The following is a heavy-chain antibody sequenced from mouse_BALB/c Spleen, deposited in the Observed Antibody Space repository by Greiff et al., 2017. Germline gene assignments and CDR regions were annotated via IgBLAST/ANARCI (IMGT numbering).Heavy chain of an antibody. Sequence: EVKLMESGGDLVKPGGSLKLSCAASGFTFSSYGMSWVRQTPDKRLEWVATISSGGSYTYYPDSVKGRFTISRDNAKNTLYLQMSSLKSEDTAMYYCARQGYYGSSGDWYFDVWGAGTTVTVSS. CDR1: GFTFSSYG. CDR3: ARQGYYGSSGDWYFDV. CDR2: ISSGGSYT. D-gene: IGHD1-1*01. V-gene: IGHV5-6*01. J-gene: IGHJ1*01.